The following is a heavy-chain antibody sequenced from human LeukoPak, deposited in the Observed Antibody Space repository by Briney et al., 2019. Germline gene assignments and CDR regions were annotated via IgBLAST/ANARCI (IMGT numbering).Heavy chain of an antibody. CDR2: IYTSGST. D-gene: IGHD3-10*01. V-gene: IGHV4-4*07. Sequence: SETLSLTCTVSGGSISSYYWSWIRRPAGKGLEWIGRIYTSGSTNYNPSLKSRVTMSVDTSKNQFSLKLSSVTAADTAVYYCARDVLWFGELTAFDIWGQGTMVTVSS. CDR3: ARDVLWFGELTAFDI. CDR1: GGSISSYY. J-gene: IGHJ3*02.